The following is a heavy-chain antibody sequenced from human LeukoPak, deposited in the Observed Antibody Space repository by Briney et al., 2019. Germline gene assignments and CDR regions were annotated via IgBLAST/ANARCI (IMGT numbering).Heavy chain of an antibody. CDR3: ARHLRNSSSWLGPSSAILGY. Sequence: ASVKVSCKASGYTFTSYYMHWVRQAPGQGLEWMGLINPSGGSTSYAQKFQGRVTMTRDTSTSTVYMELSSLRSEDTAVYYCARHLRNSSSWLGPSSAILGYWGQGTLVTVPS. CDR1: GYTFTSYY. D-gene: IGHD6-13*01. V-gene: IGHV1-46*01. J-gene: IGHJ4*02. CDR2: INPSGGST.